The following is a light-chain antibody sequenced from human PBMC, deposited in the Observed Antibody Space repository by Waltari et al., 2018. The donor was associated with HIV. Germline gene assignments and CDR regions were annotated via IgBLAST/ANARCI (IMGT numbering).Light chain of an antibody. Sequence: DIQLTQSPSSLSASVGDRVTITCRASQIIRKYLNWYQQKPGKTPELLVFAASNLQSGVTSRFRGSGSGTDFTLTISSLQREDFATYYCQQSYSTPQTFGQGTKVEIK. CDR2: AAS. CDR3: QQSYSTPQT. J-gene: IGKJ1*01. CDR1: QIIRKY. V-gene: IGKV1-39*01.